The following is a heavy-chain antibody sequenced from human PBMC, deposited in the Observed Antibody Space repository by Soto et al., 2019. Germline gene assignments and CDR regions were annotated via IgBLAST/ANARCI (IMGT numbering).Heavy chain of an antibody. CDR3: ARRQDFVGPHYYYGLDV. CDR1: GFIINNYA. J-gene: IGHJ6*02. CDR2: ISYDGSNK. V-gene: IGHV3-30-3*01. Sequence: QVQLLESGGGVVQPGRSLRLSCTASGFIINNYAMHWVRQAPGKGLEWVAVISYDGSNKFYADSVRGRFTISRDNPKNTLYVEMNNLRAEDTAVYHCARRQDFVGPHYYYGLDVWGQGTAVKVSS. D-gene: IGHD2-15*01.